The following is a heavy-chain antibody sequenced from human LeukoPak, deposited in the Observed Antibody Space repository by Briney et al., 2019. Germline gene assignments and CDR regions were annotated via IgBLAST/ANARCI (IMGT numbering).Heavy chain of an antibody. J-gene: IGHJ4*02. V-gene: IGHV1-18*01. CDR1: GYTFTSYG. CDR2: INAYNGYT. D-gene: IGHD4-23*01. CDR3: GRDLNKRFRGVTSEGSDY. Sequence: GASVKVPCKASGYTFTSYGISWVRQAPGQGLEWMGWINAYNGYTNYAQKLQGRVPMTTDTSTSTAYMELRSLRSDDTAVYYCGRDLNKRFRGVTSEGSDYWGQGTLVTVSS.